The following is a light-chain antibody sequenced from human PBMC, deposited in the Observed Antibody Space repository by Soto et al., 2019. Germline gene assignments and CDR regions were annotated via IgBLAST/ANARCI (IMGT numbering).Light chain of an antibody. Sequence: DIQMTQSPSSLSASVGDRFTITCRASQSISIYLNWYQQKPGKAPKLLIYDASSLESGVPSRFSGSGSGTDFTLTISSLQPEDFATYYCQQSYSTPLTFGGGTKVDIK. V-gene: IGKV1-39*01. J-gene: IGKJ4*01. CDR1: QSISIY. CDR2: DAS. CDR3: QQSYSTPLT.